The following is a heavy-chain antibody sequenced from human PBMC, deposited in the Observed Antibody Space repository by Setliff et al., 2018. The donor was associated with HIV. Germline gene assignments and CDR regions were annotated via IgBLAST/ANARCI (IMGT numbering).Heavy chain of an antibody. D-gene: IGHD2-15*01. V-gene: IGHV3-23*01. CDR3: ASNFRSGYWYFDL. J-gene: IGHJ2*01. CDR2: IAGNKGTT. CDR1: GFKFRDYT. Sequence: GGSLRLSCAASGFKFRDYTLSWLRQFPGKGLEWVSAIAGNKGTTFYADSVKGRFTISRDNSKNRLDLQMGSLRAEDMAVYYCASNFRSGYWYFDLWGRGTLVTVSS.